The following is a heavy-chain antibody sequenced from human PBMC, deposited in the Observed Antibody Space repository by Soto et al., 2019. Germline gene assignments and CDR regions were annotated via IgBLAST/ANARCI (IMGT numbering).Heavy chain of an antibody. CDR1: GGSISSGGYY. V-gene: IGHV4-31*03. CDR3: AGEPSI. J-gene: IGHJ4*02. CDR2: IYYSGST. Sequence: QVQLQESGPGLVKPSQTLSLTCTVSGGSISSGGYYWSWIRQHPGKGLEWIGYIYYSGSTYYTPSLKSRVTRSVDPSKNQSPLTLSSGTAADTAVYYCAGEPSIWGQATPVTVSS.